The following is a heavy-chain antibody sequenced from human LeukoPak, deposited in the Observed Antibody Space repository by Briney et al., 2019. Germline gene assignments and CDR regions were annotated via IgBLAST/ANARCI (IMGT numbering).Heavy chain of an antibody. V-gene: IGHV4-38-2*02. CDR1: GYSISSGYY. J-gene: IGHJ4*02. CDR2: IYHSGTT. CDR3: ASLHQVRGLTVFDY. Sequence: PSETLSLTFTVSGYSISSGYYWGWIRQPPGKGLEWIGSIYHSGTTYYKPSLESRVTISVDTSKNQLSLKLSSVTAADTAVYYCASLHQVRGLTVFDYWGQGALVTVSS. D-gene: IGHD3-10*01.